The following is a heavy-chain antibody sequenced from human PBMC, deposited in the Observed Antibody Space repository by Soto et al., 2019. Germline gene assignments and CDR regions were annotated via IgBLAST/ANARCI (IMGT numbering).Heavy chain of an antibody. D-gene: IGHD3-10*01. J-gene: IGHJ5*02. CDR3: ARSGFAFGELYWFDP. V-gene: IGHV1-18*01. Sequence: ASVKVSCKTSGYTFTSYGISWVRQAPGQGLEWMGWISTYKGNTNYAQKFQGRVTITTDKSTSTAYMELSSLRSEDTAVYYCARSGFAFGELYWFDPWGQGTLVTVSS. CDR1: GYTFTSYG. CDR2: ISTYKGNT.